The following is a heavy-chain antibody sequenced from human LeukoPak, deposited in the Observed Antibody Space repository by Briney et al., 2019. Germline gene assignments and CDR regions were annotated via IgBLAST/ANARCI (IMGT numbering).Heavy chain of an antibody. V-gene: IGHV4-59*01. D-gene: IGHD3/OR15-3a*01. Sequence: SETLSLTCTVSGGSISSYYWSWIRQPPGKGLEWIGYIYYSGSTNYSPSLRSRVTISVDTSKNQFSLKLTSVTAADTAVYYCARVAAREFWYFDFWGQGTLVTVSS. CDR1: GGSISSYY. J-gene: IGHJ4*02. CDR2: IYYSGST. CDR3: ARVAAREFWYFDF.